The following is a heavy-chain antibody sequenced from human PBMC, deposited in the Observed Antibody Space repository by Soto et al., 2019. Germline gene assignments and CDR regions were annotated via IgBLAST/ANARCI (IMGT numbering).Heavy chain of an antibody. CDR2: ISYDGSNK. CDR3: ARPPDSYGYGGSY. D-gene: IGHD5-18*01. CDR1: GFTFSSYA. Sequence: GGSLRLSCAASGFTFSSYAMHWVRQAPGKGLEWVAVISYDGSNKYYADSVKGRFTISRDNSKNTLYLQMNSLRAEDTAVYYCARPPDSYGYGGSYWGQGTLVTVSS. J-gene: IGHJ4*02. V-gene: IGHV3-30-3*01.